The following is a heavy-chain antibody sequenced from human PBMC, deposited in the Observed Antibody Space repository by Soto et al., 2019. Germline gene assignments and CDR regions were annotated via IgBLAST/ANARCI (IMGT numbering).Heavy chain of an antibody. CDR2: MYNTGST. CDR3: ARDLWGYCGTDCYPLDV. V-gene: IGHV4-59*01. CDR1: GGTISGYY. J-gene: IGHJ6*02. Sequence: QVHLQESGPGLVKSSETRSLTCTVAGGTISGYYWSWIRQPPGKGLEWIGYMYNTGSTDYNPSFKSRVTISVDTSKNQFSLKLNSVTAADTAVYYCARDLWGYCGTDCYPLDVWGQGTTVTVSS. D-gene: IGHD2-21*02.